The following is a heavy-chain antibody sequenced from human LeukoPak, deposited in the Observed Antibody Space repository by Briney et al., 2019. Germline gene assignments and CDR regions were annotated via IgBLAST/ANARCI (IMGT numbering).Heavy chain of an antibody. CDR1: GFTFRNFW. CDR3: ARRDAFSGDH. J-gene: IGHJ4*02. CDR2: IHPEGNEK. V-gene: IGHV3-7*01. Sequence: QPGGSLRLSCAASGFTFRNFWMSWVRQAPGRGLEWVANIHPEGNEKYHVESVKGRFTISRDNAKSSLFLQMSGLRAEDTAVYYCARRDAFSGDHWGQGTLVTVSS.